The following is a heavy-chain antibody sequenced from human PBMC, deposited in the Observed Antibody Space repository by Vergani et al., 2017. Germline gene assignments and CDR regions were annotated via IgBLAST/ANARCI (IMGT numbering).Heavy chain of an antibody. CDR3: ARHGGSGNYYHLFDS. CDR1: GGSISSGGYY. V-gene: IGHV4-61*02. J-gene: IGHJ4*02. D-gene: IGHD3-3*01. Sequence: QVQLQESGPGLVKPSQTLSLTCTVSGGSISSGGYYWSWIRQPAGKGLEWIGRIYTGGSTTYNPSLKSRISISIDTSKNQFSLKLSSVTAADTALYHCARHGGSGNYYHLFDSWGQGTLVIVSS. CDR2: IYTGGST.